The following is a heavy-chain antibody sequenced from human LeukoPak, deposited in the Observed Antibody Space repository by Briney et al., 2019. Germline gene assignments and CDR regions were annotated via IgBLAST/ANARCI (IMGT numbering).Heavy chain of an antibody. CDR3: ARSAYYYYYMDV. J-gene: IGHJ6*03. D-gene: IGHD6-25*01. V-gene: IGHV1-2*02. Sequence: ASVKVSCKASGYTFTGYYMHWVRQAPGQGLEWMGWINPNSGGTNYAQKFQGRVTMTRDTSISTAYMELSRLRSDDTAVYYCARSAYYYYYMDVWGKGTTVTVSS. CDR2: INPNSGGT. CDR1: GYTFTGYY.